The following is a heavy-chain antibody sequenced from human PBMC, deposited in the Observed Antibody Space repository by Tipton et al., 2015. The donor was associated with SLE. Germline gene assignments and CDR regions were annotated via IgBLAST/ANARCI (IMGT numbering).Heavy chain of an antibody. CDR1: GGSISSYY. D-gene: IGHD1-7*01. V-gene: IGHV4-59*01. CDR2: IYYSGST. Sequence: TLSLTCTVSGGSISSYYWSWIRQPPGKGLEWIGYIYYSGSTNYNPSLKSRVTISVDTSKNQFSLKLSSVTTADTAVYYCARGDRYNWNYDYWGQGTLVTVSS. J-gene: IGHJ4*02. CDR3: ARGDRYNWNYDY.